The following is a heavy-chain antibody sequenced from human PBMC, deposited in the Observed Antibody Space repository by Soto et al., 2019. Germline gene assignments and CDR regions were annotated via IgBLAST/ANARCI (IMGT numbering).Heavy chain of an antibody. CDR3: ARDKYYDSSGYISPFGMDV. Sequence: GGSLRLSCAASGFTFSSYWMHWVRQAPGKGLVWDSRINSDGSSTSYADSVKGRFTISRDNAKNTLYLQMNSLRAEDTAVYYCARDKYYDSSGYISPFGMDVWGQGTTVTVSS. J-gene: IGHJ6*02. V-gene: IGHV3-74*01. CDR2: INSDGSST. D-gene: IGHD3-22*01. CDR1: GFTFSSYW.